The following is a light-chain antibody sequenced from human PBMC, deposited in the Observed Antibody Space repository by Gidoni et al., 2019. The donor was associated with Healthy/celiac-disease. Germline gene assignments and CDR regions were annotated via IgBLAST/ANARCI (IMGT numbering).Light chain of an antibody. CDR1: QSVRSSY. CDR3: QQYGSSPWT. CDR2: GAS. V-gene: IGKV3-20*01. J-gene: IGKJ1*01. Sequence: EIVLTQSPGTLSLSPGERATLSCRASQSVRSSYLAWYQQNTGQAPRLLIYGASSRATGIPDRFSGSGSGTDFTLSISRLEPEDFAVYYCQQYGSSPWTFGQGTKVEIK.